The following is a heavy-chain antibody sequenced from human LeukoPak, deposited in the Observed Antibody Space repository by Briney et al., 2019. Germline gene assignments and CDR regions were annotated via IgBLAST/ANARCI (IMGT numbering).Heavy chain of an antibody. CDR3: ARDAAKANWYFDV. Sequence: GGSLRLSCAASGFTFSSYWMHWVRQAPGKGLEWVSYISSSSATFYYADSVEGRFTISRDNAKNSLYLQMSNLRAEDTAVYYCARDAAKANWYFDVWGRGSLVTVSS. CDR2: ISSSSATF. J-gene: IGHJ2*01. CDR1: GFTFSSYW. V-gene: IGHV3-48*04.